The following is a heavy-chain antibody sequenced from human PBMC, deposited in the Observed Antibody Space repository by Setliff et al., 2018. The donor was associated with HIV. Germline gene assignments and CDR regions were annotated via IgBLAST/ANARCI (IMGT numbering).Heavy chain of an antibody. CDR1: GFTFSSYW. Sequence: GGSLRLSCTASGFTFSSYWMHWVRQAPGKGLVWVSRINSDGSSTSYADSVKGRFTISRDNSKNTLYLQMNSLRAEDTAVYHCARRNSGWYDAFDIWGQGTMVTVSS. V-gene: IGHV3-74*01. CDR2: INSDGSST. D-gene: IGHD6-19*01. CDR3: ARRNSGWYDAFDI. J-gene: IGHJ3*02.